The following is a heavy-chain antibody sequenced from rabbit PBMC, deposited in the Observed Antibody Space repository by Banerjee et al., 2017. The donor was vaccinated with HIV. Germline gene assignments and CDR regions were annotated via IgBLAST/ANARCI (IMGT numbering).Heavy chain of an antibody. CDR2: IYTGSAGGI. CDR1: GFDLTNYYY. D-gene: IGHD4-1*01. CDR3: ARDLAGVIGWNFDL. Sequence: QEQLEESGGDLVKPEGSLTLTCTASGFDLTNYYYMCWVRQAPGKGLEWIACIYTGSAGGIYYASWAKGRFTISKTSSTTVTLQMTSLTAADTATYFCARDLAGVIGWNFDLWGQGTLVTVS. V-gene: IGHV1S45*01. J-gene: IGHJ4*01.